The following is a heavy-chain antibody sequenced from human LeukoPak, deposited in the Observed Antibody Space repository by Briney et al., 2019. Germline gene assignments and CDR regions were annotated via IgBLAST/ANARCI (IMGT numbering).Heavy chain of an antibody. Sequence: SETLSLTCTVSGGSISSSSYYWGWIRQPPGKGLEWIGSIYFGGTTYYNPSLKSRITLSVDTSKNQSSLKLSSVTAADTAVYYCARHEKSGNSGRPAQIDSWGQGTLVTVSS. J-gene: IGHJ4*02. D-gene: IGHD4-23*01. CDR2: IYFGGTT. CDR3: ARHEKSGNSGRPAQIDS. V-gene: IGHV4-39*01. CDR1: GGSISSSSYY.